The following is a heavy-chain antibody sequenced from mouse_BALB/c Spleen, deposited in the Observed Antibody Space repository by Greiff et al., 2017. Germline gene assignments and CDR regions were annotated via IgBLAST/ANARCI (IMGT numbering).Heavy chain of an antibody. V-gene: IGHV5-12-2*01. Sequence: EVKLEESGGGLVQPGGSLKLSCAASGFTFSSYTMSWVRQTPEKRLEWVAYISNGGGSTYYPDTVKGRFTISRDNAKNTLYLQMSSLKSEDTAMYYCARHVEDYWGQGTSVTVSS. J-gene: IGHJ4*01. CDR3: ARHVEDY. CDR2: ISNGGGST. CDR1: GFTFSSYT.